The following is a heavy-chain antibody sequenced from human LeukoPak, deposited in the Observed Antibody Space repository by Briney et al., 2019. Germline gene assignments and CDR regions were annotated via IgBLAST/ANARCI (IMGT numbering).Heavy chain of an antibody. V-gene: IGHV3-74*01. Sequence: PGGSLRLSCAASGFTFSSYWMHWVRQAPGKGLVCVSRINTDGSSTYYADSVKGRFTISRDNSMNTLYLQMNSLRAEDTAVYYCAKVTPERELLSYFDYWGQGTLVTVSS. CDR2: INTDGSST. D-gene: IGHD1-26*01. CDR1: GFTFSSYW. CDR3: AKVTPERELLSYFDY. J-gene: IGHJ4*02.